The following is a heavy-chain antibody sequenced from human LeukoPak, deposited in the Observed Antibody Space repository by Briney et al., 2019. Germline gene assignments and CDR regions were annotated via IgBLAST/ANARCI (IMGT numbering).Heavy chain of an antibody. J-gene: IGHJ5*02. D-gene: IGHD1-26*01. V-gene: IGHV3-74*01. Sequence: GGSLRLSCAASGFTFSSYWMHWVRQAPGKGLVWVSRINTDGSRTSYADPVKGRFTISRDNAKNTLFLQMNSLRAEDTAVYYCARVRSGSYNWFDPWGQGTLVTVSS. CDR3: ARVRSGSYNWFDP. CDR1: GFTFSSYW. CDR2: INTDGSRT.